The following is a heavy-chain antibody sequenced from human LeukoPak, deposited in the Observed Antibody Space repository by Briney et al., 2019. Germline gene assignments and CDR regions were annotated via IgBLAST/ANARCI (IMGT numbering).Heavy chain of an antibody. J-gene: IGHJ2*01. Sequence: GSLRLSCAASGFTFSNYAMSWVRQPPGKGLEWIGSIYYSGSTYYNPSLKSRVTISVDTSKNQFSLKLSSVTAADTAVYYCARIPAIVVVPAARGWYFDLWGRGTLVTVSS. CDR2: IYYSGST. CDR1: GFTFSNYA. D-gene: IGHD2-2*01. V-gene: IGHV4-39*01. CDR3: ARIPAIVVVPAARGWYFDL.